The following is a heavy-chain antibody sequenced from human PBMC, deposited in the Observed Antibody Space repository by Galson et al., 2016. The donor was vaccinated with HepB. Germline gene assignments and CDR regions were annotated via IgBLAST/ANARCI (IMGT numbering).Heavy chain of an antibody. CDR3: ARWLGTIFGVVITDYYYHGMDV. D-gene: IGHD3-3*01. J-gene: IGHJ6*02. Sequence: SVKVSCKASGGTFSSYAISWVRQAPGQGLEWMGGIIPIFGTANYAQKFQGRVTITADESTSTAYMELSSLRSEDTAVYYCARWLGTIFGVVITDYYYHGMDVWGQGTTVTVSS. V-gene: IGHV1-69*13. CDR2: IIPIFGTA. CDR1: GGTFSSYA.